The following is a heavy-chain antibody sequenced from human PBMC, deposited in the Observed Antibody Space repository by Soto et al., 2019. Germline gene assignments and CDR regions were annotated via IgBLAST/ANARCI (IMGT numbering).Heavy chain of an antibody. D-gene: IGHD2-21*02. Sequence: QAQLVQSGAEVKKPGASVKVSCKTSGYDFFKYNMHWVRQAPGQGLEWMGVINPNGGYTRHEQKFQGRFIMTRDTSSKIVYMELSGLTSEDTAMYYCTRADSDVVILPDVRPLFDLWGQGALVTVSS. CDR2: INPNGGYT. V-gene: IGHV1-46*01. J-gene: IGHJ4*02. CDR3: TRADSDVVILPDVRPLFDL. CDR1: GYDFFKYN.